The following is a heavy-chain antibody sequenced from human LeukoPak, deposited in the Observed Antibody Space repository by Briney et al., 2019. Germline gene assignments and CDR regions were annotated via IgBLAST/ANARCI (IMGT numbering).Heavy chain of an antibody. CDR3: TTGGYSSIAVPFDY. CDR1: GFTFSNAW. J-gene: IGHJ4*02. V-gene: IGHV3-15*01. D-gene: IGHD6-13*01. CDR2: IKSKTDGGTT. Sequence: GGSLRLSCAASGFTFSNAWMSWVRQAPGKGLEWVGRIKSKTDGGTTDYAAPVKGRFTISRDDSKNTLYLQMSSLKTEDTAVYYCTTGGYSSIAVPFDYWGQGTLVTVSS.